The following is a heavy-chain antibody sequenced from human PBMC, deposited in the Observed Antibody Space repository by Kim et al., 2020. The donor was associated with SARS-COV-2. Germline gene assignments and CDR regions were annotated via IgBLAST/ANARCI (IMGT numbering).Heavy chain of an antibody. V-gene: IGHV3-74*01. J-gene: IGHJ4*01. D-gene: IGHD2-2*01. CDR2: GRSP. Sequence: GRSPNYADSVKGRFTVSRDNAKDTVFLQMNSLGVEDTAVYYCARDRQLPSYWGHGTLVTVSS. CDR3: ARDRQLPSY.